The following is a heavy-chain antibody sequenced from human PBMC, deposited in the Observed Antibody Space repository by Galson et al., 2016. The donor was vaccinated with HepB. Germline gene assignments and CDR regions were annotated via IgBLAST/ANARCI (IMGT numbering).Heavy chain of an antibody. D-gene: IGHD5-12*01. J-gene: IGHJ4*02. Sequence: SLRLSCAASGFTFSDYYMSWIRQAPGKGLEWVSYISSSSRYAYYADSVKGRFTISGDNAKTSLYLQMSSLRAEDTAVYYCARAGGDSGYDPIDYWGQGTLVTVSS. CDR1: GFTFSDYY. CDR2: ISSSSRYA. CDR3: ARAGGDSGYDPIDY. V-gene: IGHV3-11*05.